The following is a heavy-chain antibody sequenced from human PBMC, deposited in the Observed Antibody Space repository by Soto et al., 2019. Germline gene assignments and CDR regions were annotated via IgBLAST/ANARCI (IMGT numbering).Heavy chain of an antibody. D-gene: IGHD3-3*01. J-gene: IGHJ5*02. CDR1: GGSISSGDYY. CDR2: IYYSGST. V-gene: IGHV4-30-4*01. Sequence: PSETLSLTCTVSGGSISSGDYYWSWIRQPPGKGLEWIGYIYYSGSTYYNPSLKSRVTISVDTSKNQFSLKLSSVTAADTAVYYCARKYDFWSGRGYGFDPWGQGTLVTVSS. CDR3: ARKYDFWSGRGYGFDP.